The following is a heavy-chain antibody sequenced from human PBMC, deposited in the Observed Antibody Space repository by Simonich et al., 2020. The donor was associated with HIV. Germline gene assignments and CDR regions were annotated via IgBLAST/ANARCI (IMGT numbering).Heavy chain of an antibody. D-gene: IGHD2-2*01. CDR1: GGTFNTNA. Sequence: QVQLVQSGAEVKKPGSSVKVSCKASGGTFNTNAISWVRQAPGQGLEWMGGIIPMFGTANYAQEFQGRVTITADTSTDTAYMELSKLRSEDTAVYYCATETVLPSGIRSVQIDYWGQGTLVTVSS. CDR2: IIPMFGTA. V-gene: IGHV1-69*13. CDR3: ATETVLPSGIRSVQIDY. J-gene: IGHJ4*02.